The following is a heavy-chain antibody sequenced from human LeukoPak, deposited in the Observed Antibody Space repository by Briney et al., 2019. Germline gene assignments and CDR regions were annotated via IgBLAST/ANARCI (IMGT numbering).Heavy chain of an antibody. J-gene: IGHJ5*02. CDR1: VDTYTSDG. CDR3: ARDRSSSSEGWFDP. V-gene: IGHV1-18*01. Sequence: ASHQGSFEASVDTYTSDGISWVRQAPGQRLKWMGWISAYNGNTNYAQKLQGRVTMTTDTSTSTAYMELRSLRSDDTAVYYCARDRSSSSEGWFDPWGQGTLVTVSS. D-gene: IGHD6-6*01. CDR2: ISAYNGNT.